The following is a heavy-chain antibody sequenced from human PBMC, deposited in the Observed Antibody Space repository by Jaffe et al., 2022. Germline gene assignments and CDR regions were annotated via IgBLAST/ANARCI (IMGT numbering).Heavy chain of an antibody. CDR2: IFSNDEK. D-gene: IGHD5-12*01. V-gene: IGHV2-26*01. Sequence: QVTLKESGPVLVKPTETLTLTCTVSGFSLSNARMGVSWIRQPPGKALEWLAHIFSNDEKSYSTSLKSRLTISKDTSKSQVVLTMTNMDPVDTATYYCARRYSGYDSEYSSGWSFDYWGQGTLVTVSS. CDR3: ARRYSGYDSEYSSGWSFDY. J-gene: IGHJ4*02. CDR1: GFSLSNARMG.